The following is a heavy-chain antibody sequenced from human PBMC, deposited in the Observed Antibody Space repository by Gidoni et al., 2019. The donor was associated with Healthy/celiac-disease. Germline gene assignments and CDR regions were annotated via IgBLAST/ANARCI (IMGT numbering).Heavy chain of an antibody. J-gene: IGHJ4*02. CDR3: ASFNGRYSSSWFRGSFDY. CDR1: GGSISSYY. V-gene: IGHV4-59*01. CDR2: IYYSGST. D-gene: IGHD6-13*01. Sequence: QVQLQASGPGLVKPSETLSLTCIVSGGSISSYYWSWIRQPPGKGLEWIGYIYYSGSTNYNPSLKSRVTISVDTSKNQFSLKLSSVTAADTAVYYCASFNGRYSSSWFRGSFDYWGRGTLVTVSS.